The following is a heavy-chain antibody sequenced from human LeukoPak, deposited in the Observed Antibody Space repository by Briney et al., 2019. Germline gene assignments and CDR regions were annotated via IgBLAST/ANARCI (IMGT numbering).Heavy chain of an antibody. CDR1: GFTFGDYA. CDR2: IRSKAYGGTT. D-gene: IGHD3-22*01. V-gene: IGHV3-49*04. J-gene: IGHJ4*02. CDR3: IGYCDSSGYYVFDY. Sequence: GSLRLSCTASGFTFGDYAMSWVRQAPGKGLEWVGFIRSKAYGGTTEYAASVKGRFTISRDDSKSIAYLQMNSLKTEDTAVYYCIGYCDSSGYYVFDYWGQGTLVTVSS.